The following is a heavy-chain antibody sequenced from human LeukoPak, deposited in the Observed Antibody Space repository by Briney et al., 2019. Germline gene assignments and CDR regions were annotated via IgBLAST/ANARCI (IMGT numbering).Heavy chain of an antibody. J-gene: IGHJ5*02. CDR2: IIPIFGTA. V-gene: IGHV1-69*13. CDR3: ARERVRGVTWFDP. CDR1: GGTFSSYA. Sequence: SVKVSCKASGGTFSSYAISWVRQAPGQGLEWMGGIIPIFGTANYAQKFQGRVTITADESTSTAYMELSSLRSEDTAVYYCARERVRGVTWFDPWGQGTLVTVSS. D-gene: IGHD3-10*01.